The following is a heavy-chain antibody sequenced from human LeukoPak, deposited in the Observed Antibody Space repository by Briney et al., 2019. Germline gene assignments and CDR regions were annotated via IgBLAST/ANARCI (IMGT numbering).Heavy chain of an antibody. CDR1: GFTLSGYW. CDR3: ARGGYSFDY. Sequence: GGSLRLSCAASGFTLSGYWMSWVRQAPGKGLEWVARLHADGIERYYVDPVKGRFTISRDYAKNSLHLQMYSLRLDDTAVYYCARGGYSFDYLGQGTLVTVSS. J-gene: IGHJ4*02. D-gene: IGHD5-12*01. V-gene: IGHV3-7*01. CDR2: LHADGIER.